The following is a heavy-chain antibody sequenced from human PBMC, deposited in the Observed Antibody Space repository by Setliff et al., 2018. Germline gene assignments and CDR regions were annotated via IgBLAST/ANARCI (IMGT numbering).Heavy chain of an antibody. V-gene: IGHV4-39*01. CDR1: GGSISSSSYY. CDR3: VRAGPTVTFFRVLVISWWDP. D-gene: IGHD3-3*01. CDR2: IHYNGNL. Sequence: TETLSLTCAVSGGSISSSSYYWGWIRQSPGEGLEWIANIHYNGNLYYNPSLKNRATISMDTSKIQFSLKLSSVTAADTATYYCVRAGPTVTFFRVLVISWWDPWGQGSLVTVSS. J-gene: IGHJ5*02.